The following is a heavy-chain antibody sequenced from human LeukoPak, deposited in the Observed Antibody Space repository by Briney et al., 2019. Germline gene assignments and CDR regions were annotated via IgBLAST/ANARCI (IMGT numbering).Heavy chain of an antibody. Sequence: HPGGSLLLSCAASGFTFSNYGMTWVRQAPGKGLEWVSTIVGSDGGTYYADSGKGRFTISRDNCKKTGYQKMKSLRGDDTAVYYCAKYGVVLPPGSHIPHWFDPWGQGSLVTVSS. CDR1: GFTFSNYG. CDR3: AKYGVVLPPGSHIPHWFDP. CDR2: IVGSDGGT. V-gene: IGHV3-23*01. J-gene: IGHJ5*02. D-gene: IGHD2-15*01.